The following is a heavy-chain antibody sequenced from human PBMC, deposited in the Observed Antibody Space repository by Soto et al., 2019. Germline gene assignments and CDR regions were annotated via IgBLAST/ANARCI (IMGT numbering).Heavy chain of an antibody. CDR3: ARDFSGYSSGWFFDY. CDR1: GFTFSSYS. CDR2: ISSSSSTI. D-gene: IGHD6-19*01. J-gene: IGHJ4*02. Sequence: GGSLRLSCAASGFTFSSYSMNWVRQAPGKGLEWVSYISSSSSTIYYADSVKGRFTISRDNAKNSLYLQMNSLRDEDTAVYYCARDFSGYSSGWFFDYWGLGTLVTVSS. V-gene: IGHV3-48*02.